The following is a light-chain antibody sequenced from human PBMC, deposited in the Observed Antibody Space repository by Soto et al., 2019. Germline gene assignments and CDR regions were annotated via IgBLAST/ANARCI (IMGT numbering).Light chain of an antibody. J-gene: IGLJ1*01. CDR1: SSDVGSYNL. V-gene: IGLV2-23*01. CDR3: CSYVGTSTYV. Sequence: QSLLSHPASGSGTPGKSVTISCTGTSSDVGSYNLVSWYQQHPGKAPKLMIYEGSKRPSGVSNRSSGSKSGNTASLTIPGLQAEDEADYYCCSYVGTSTYVFATAPRLTVL. CDR2: EGS.